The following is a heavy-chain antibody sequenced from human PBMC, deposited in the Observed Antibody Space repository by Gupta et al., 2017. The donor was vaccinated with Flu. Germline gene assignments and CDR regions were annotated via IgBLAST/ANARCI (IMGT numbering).Heavy chain of an antibody. CDR2: ITASGDST. J-gene: IGHJ4*02. CDR1: GFIFSSYA. Sequence: EVQLLESGGGLVPPGGSLSISCAASGFIFSSYAWCWVRQAPGKGLEWVSAITASGDSTYYADSVRGRFAISRDNSRNMVYLQMNSLRAEDTAIYYCAKDTSYTLDYWGQGTLVTVSS. D-gene: IGHD2-2*02. CDR3: AKDTSYTLDY. V-gene: IGHV3-23*01.